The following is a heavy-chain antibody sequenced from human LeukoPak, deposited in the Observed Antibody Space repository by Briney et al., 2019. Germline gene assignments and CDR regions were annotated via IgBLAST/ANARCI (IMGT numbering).Heavy chain of an antibody. V-gene: IGHV4-30-4*08. J-gene: IGHJ4*01. CDR1: GGSISSGDYY. CDR2: IYYSGST. CDR3: ARVRPYGGSGSYAFDY. Sequence: PSETLSLTCTVSGGSISSGDYYWSWIRQPPGKGLEWIGYIYYSGSTYYNPSLKSRVTISVDTSKNQFSLKLSSVTAADTAVYYCARVRPYGGSGSYAFDYWXXXXXVTXSS. D-gene: IGHD3-10*01.